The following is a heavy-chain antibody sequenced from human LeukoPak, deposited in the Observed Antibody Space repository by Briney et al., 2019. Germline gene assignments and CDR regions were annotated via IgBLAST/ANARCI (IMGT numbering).Heavy chain of an antibody. J-gene: IGHJ4*02. D-gene: IGHD3-9*01. CDR2: IYYSGST. CDR3: ARRKEDYDILTGYSPTYYFDY. V-gene: IGHV4-59*08. CDR1: GGSISSYY. Sequence: PSETLSLTCTVSGGSISSYYWSWIRQPPGKGLEWIGYIYYSGSTNYNPSLKSRVTISVDTSKNQFSLKLSSVTAADTAVYYCARRKEDYDILTGYSPTYYFDYWGQGTLVTVSS.